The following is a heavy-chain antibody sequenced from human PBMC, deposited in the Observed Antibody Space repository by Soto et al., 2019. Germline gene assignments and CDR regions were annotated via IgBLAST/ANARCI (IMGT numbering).Heavy chain of an antibody. D-gene: IGHD6-19*01. Sequence: QITLKESGPTLVKPTQTLTLTYTFSGFSLSTSGVGVGWIRQPPGKALEWLALIYWNDDKRYSPSLKSRLTITKDTSKNQVVLTMTNMDPVDTATYYCAHRHSSGWYHRDRGFDYWGQGTLVTVSS. J-gene: IGHJ4*02. CDR3: AHRHSSGWYHRDRGFDY. CDR2: IYWNDDK. V-gene: IGHV2-5*01. CDR1: GFSLSTSGVG.